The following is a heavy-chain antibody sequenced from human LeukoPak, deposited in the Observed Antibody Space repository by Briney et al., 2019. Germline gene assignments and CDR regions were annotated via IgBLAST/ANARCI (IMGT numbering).Heavy chain of an antibody. CDR3: ARGPRAGSYQPGYFQH. V-gene: IGHV4-4*02. CDR1: GGSISSSNW. CDR2: IYHSGST. D-gene: IGHD1-26*01. Sequence: SETLSLTCAVSGGSISSSNWWSWVRQPPGKGLEWIGEIYHSGSTNYNPSLKSRVTISVGKSKNQFSLKLSSVTAADTAVYYCARGPRAGSYQPGYFQHWGQGTLVTVSS. J-gene: IGHJ1*01.